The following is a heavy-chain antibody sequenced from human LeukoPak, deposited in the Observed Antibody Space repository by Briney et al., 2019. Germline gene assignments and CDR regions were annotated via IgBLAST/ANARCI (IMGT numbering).Heavy chain of an antibody. CDR3: AVAIVVVPAAFDY. V-gene: IGHV4-30-2*01. CDR1: GGSISSGGYY. D-gene: IGHD2-2*01. CDR2: IYHSGST. Sequence: SETLSLTCTVSGGSISSGGYYWSWIRQPPGKGLEWIGYIYHSGSTYYNPSLKSRVTISVDRSKNQFSLKLSSVTAADTAVYYCAVAIVVVPAAFDYWGQGTLVTVSS. J-gene: IGHJ4*02.